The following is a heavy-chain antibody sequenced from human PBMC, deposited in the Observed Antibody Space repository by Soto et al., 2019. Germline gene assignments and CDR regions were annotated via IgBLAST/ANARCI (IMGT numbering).Heavy chain of an antibody. CDR1: GGSISSSSYY. V-gene: IGHV4-39*01. CDR3: ASQIYDSSGYYYAY. J-gene: IGHJ4*02. D-gene: IGHD3-22*01. Sequence: QMQLQESGPGLVKPSETLSLTCTVSGGSISSSSYYWGWIRQPPGQGLEWLGTIYSLGNTYYNPSLKRRVTISVDKSKSQLFLKLSSVTAPDTAVYYCASQIYDSSGYYYAYWGQGTLVTVSS. CDR2: IYSLGNT.